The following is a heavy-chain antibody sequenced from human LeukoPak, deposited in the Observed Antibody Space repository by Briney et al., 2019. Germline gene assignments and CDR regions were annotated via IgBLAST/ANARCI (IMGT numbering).Heavy chain of an antibody. CDR2: FYYSVST. V-gene: IGHV4-59*01. CDR3: ARHLPYGGYDS. Sequence: SETLSLTCTVSGGSISTYYWSWIRQPPGKGLEWIGYFYYSVSTNCHPSLKSRVTISVDTSKSQFSLNLSSVTAADTAVYYCARHLPYGGYDSWGQGTLVTVSS. J-gene: IGHJ5*02. D-gene: IGHD5-12*01. CDR1: GGSISTYY.